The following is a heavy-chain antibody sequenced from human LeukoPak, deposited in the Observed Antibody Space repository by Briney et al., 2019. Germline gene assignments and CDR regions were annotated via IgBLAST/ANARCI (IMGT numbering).Heavy chain of an antibody. D-gene: IGHD6-13*01. CDR1: GGSISSYY. Sequence: SETLSLTCTVSGGSISSYYWSWIRQPAGKGLEWIGRIYTSGSTNYNPSLKSRVTMSVGTSKNQFSLKLSSVTAADTAVYYCARQQLATSGNWFDPWGQGTLVTVSS. V-gene: IGHV4-4*07. J-gene: IGHJ5*02. CDR2: IYTSGST. CDR3: ARQQLATSGNWFDP.